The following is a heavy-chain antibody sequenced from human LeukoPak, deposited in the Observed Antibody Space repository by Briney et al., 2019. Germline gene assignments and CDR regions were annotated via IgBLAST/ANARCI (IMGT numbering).Heavy chain of an antibody. CDR2: IYYSGST. V-gene: IGHV4-30-4*08. D-gene: IGHD4-17*01. J-gene: IGHJ4*02. CDR1: GDSISSGDYY. Sequence: SQTLSLTCTVSGDSISSGDYYWSWIRQPPGKGLEWIGYIYYSGSTYYNPSLKSRVTISVDTSKNQFSLKLSSVTAADTAVYYCARHENALDYGDPGAFDYWGQGTLVTVSS. CDR3: ARHENALDYGDPGAFDY.